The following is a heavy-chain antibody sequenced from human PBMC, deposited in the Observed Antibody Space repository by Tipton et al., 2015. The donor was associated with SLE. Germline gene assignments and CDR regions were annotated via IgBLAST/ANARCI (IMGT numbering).Heavy chain of an antibody. J-gene: IGHJ6*03. V-gene: IGHV4-59*12. Sequence: GLVKPSETLSLTCTVSGDSINNYYWSWIRQPPGKGLEWIGDVNHGGSTNYTPSLKSRVTISLDTSKNQFSLNLRSVTAADTAVYYCARAEMTTEGSVFYYYVDVWGKGTTVTVSS. D-gene: IGHD5-24*01. CDR2: VNHGGST. CDR1: GDSINNYY. CDR3: ARAEMTTEGSVFYYYVDV.